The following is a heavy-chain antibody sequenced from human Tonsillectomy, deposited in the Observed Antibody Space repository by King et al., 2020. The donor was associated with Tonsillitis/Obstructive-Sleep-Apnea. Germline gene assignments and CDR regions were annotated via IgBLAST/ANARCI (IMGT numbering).Heavy chain of an antibody. J-gene: IGHJ6*02. D-gene: IGHD4/OR15-4a*01. CDR2: IDPSDSYT. Sequence: EVQLVESGAEVKKPGGSLRISCKGSGYRFTSYWINWVRQMPGKGLEWMGRIDPSDSYTSYSPSFQGHVTISADKSISTAYLQWSSLRASDTAMYYCVGADYYNMDFWGQGTTVTVSS. V-gene: IGHV5-10-1*03. CDR1: GYRFTSYW. CDR3: VGADYYNMDF.